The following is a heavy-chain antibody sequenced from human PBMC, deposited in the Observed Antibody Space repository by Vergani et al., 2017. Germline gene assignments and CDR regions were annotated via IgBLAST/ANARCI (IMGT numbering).Heavy chain of an antibody. CDR1: GGSFSGYY. CDR2: INHSGST. Sequence: QVQLQQWGAGLLKPSETLSLTCAVYGGSFSGYYWSWIRPPSGKGLEWIGEINHSGSTNYNPSLKSRVTISVDTAKNQFSLKLSSVTAADTAVYYCARGRITMVRGVTDWGQGTLVTVSS. J-gene: IGHJ4*02. D-gene: IGHD3-10*01. V-gene: IGHV4-34*01. CDR3: ARGRITMVRGVTD.